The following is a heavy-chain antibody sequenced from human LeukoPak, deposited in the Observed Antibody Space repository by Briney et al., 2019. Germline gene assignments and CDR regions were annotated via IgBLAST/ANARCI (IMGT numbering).Heavy chain of an antibody. Sequence: GGSLRLFCAASGFTFSSYAMSWVRQAPGKGLEWVSAISGSGGSTYYADSVKGRFTISRDNSKNTLYLQMNSLRAEDTAVYYCAKRGRFLEWLSSYYFDYWGQGTLITVSS. D-gene: IGHD3-3*01. CDR2: ISGSGGST. CDR3: AKRGRFLEWLSSYYFDY. V-gene: IGHV3-23*01. J-gene: IGHJ4*02. CDR1: GFTFSSYA.